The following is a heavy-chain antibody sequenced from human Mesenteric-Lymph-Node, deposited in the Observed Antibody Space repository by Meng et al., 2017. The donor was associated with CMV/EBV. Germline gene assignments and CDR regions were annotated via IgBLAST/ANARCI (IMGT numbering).Heavy chain of an antibody. CDR1: TFNTYA. Sequence: TFNTYAMHWVRQAPGKGLEWVAVISNDGNNKNIADSVRGRFVVSRDNSNNTLYLQMNSLRAEDTAMYYCARDLYCSTTICYPNWLDPWGQGTLVTVSS. CDR2: ISNDGNNK. D-gene: IGHD2-2*01. J-gene: IGHJ5*02. V-gene: IGHV3-30*03. CDR3: ARDLYCSTTICYPNWLDP.